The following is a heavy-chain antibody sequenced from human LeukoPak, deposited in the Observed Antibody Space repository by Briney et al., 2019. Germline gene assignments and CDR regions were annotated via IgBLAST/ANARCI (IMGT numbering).Heavy chain of an antibody. CDR2: ISGNWGTT. D-gene: IGHD2-21*01. CDR3: ARYWIPVIGSRPPCDR. Sequence: PGGSLRLSCAASGFTFSRYALHWVRQAPGKGLEYVSAISGNWGTTYYANSVKGRLTISRDNSKNTLYLQMGSLRAEDMGVYYCARYWIPVIGSRPPCDRWGQGTLVTVSS. J-gene: IGHJ5*02. V-gene: IGHV3-64*01. CDR1: GFTFSRYA.